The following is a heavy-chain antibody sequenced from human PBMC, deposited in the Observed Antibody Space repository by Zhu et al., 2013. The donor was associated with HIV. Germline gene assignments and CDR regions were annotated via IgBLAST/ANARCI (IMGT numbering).Heavy chain of an antibody. CDR2: IIPIFGTA. D-gene: IGHD6-6*01. CDR1: GGTFSSYA. Sequence: QVQLVQSGAEVKKPGSSVKVSCKASGGTFSSYAISWVRQAPGQGLEWMGGIIPIFGTANYAQKFQGRVTITADESTSTAYMELSSLRSEDTAVYYCARDSNGSGSSDLNYYYGMDVWGQGTTVTVSS. V-gene: IGHV1-69*01. J-gene: IGHJ6*02. CDR3: ARDSNGSGSSDLNYYYGMDV.